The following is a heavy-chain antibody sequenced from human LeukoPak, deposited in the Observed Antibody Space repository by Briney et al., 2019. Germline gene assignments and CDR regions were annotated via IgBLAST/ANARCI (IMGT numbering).Heavy chain of an antibody. CDR3: ARAGFVGSYFPFDY. V-gene: IGHV4-30-2*01. J-gene: IGHJ4*02. CDR1: GGSISSGGYS. CDR2: IYHSGST. D-gene: IGHD1-26*01. Sequence: SQTLSLTCAVSGGSISSGGYSWSWIRQPPGKGLEWIGYIYHSGSTYYNPSLKSRVTISVDRSKNQFSLKLSSVTAADTAVYYCARAGFVGSYFPFDYWGQGTLVTVSS.